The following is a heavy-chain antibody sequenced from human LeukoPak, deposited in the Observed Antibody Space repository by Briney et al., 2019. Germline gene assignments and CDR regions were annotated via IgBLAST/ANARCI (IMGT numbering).Heavy chain of an antibody. CDR2: IFGDGTT. CDR1: GFTFSTYA. Sequence: GSLRLSCAASGFTFSTYAMSWVRQAPGKGLEWVSVIFGDGTTYYADSVKGRFTISRDISSNTLYLQMSSLRAEDTARYYCARAPPYYYDSRGYHYERGNYYYGMDVWGQGTTVTVSS. V-gene: IGHV3-53*01. D-gene: IGHD3-22*01. J-gene: IGHJ6*02. CDR3: ARAPPYYYDSRGYHYERGNYYYGMDV.